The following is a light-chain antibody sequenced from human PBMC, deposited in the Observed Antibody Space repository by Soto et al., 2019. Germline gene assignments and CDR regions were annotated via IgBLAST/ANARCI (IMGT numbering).Light chain of an antibody. CDR3: QQRSTWPPFS. J-gene: IGKJ3*01. CDR2: DAS. CDR1: QSIGSY. Sequence: ETVLTQSPSTLSFSLGARLTLSCRARQSIGSYLAWYQHKLGQPPRLLIYDASTRATGIPARFSGSGSGTDFTLTISSLEPEDFAVYYCQQRSTWPPFSFGPGTKVDIK. V-gene: IGKV3-11*01.